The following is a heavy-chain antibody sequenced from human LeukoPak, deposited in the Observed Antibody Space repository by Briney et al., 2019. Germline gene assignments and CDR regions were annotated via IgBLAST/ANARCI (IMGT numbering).Heavy chain of an antibody. D-gene: IGHD1-7*01. J-gene: IGHJ3*02. Sequence: SETLSLTCTVSGGSISSSSYYWGWIRQPPGKGLEWIGCIYYSGSTYYNPSLKSRVTISVDTSKNQFSLKLSSVTAADTAVYYCASSKVAQLRGAFDIWGQGTMVTVSS. CDR2: IYYSGST. CDR1: GGSISSSSYY. CDR3: ASSKVAQLRGAFDI. V-gene: IGHV4-39*01.